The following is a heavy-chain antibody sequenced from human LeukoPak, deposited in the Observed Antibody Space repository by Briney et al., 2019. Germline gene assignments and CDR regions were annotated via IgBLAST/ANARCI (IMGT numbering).Heavy chain of an antibody. V-gene: IGHV4-59*01. CDR1: GGSITSYY. J-gene: IGHJ3*02. CDR3: ARVGGDYGSDI. Sequence: SETLSLTRSVSGGSITSYYWSWLRQPPGKGLEGIGYMYYSGSTNHNPSLKSRVTLSGDTSKNQFSLKLSSVTAADTAVYYCARVGGDYGSDIWGQGTMVTVSS. CDR2: MYYSGST. D-gene: IGHD4-17*01.